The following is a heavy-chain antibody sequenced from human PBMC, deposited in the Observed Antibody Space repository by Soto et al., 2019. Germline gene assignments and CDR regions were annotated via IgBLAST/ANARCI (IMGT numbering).Heavy chain of an antibody. Sequence: GGSLRLSCAASGFSFSSYAMSWVRQAPGKGLEWVSGISGSGGSTYYAASVKGRFTISRDNSKNTLYLQVNSLRDEDTAVYYCAKDSTVTTRGDAFDIWGQGTMVTVSS. CDR2: ISGSGGST. V-gene: IGHV3-23*01. D-gene: IGHD4-17*01. CDR3: AKDSTVTTRGDAFDI. CDR1: GFSFSSYA. J-gene: IGHJ3*02.